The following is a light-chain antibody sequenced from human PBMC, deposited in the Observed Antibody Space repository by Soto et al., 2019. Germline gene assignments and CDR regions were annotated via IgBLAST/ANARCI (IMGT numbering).Light chain of an antibody. J-gene: IGKJ4*01. CDR3: MQGLRTPLT. CDR2: LGS. V-gene: IGKV2-28*01. CDR1: QSLRYSKDNNF. Sequence: DIVLTQSPLSLPATLGERPSTPSRLIQSLRYSKDNNFLDWYLQKPGQSPQLLIYLGSIRASGVPDRFSGSGSGTDFTLKISRVEAEDVGVYYCMQGLRTPLTFGGGTKVEIK.